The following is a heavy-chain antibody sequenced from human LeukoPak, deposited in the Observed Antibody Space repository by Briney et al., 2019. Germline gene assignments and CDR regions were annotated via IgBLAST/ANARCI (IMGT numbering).Heavy chain of an antibody. CDR1: GGSISRYY. D-gene: IGHD1-26*01. Sequence: SETLSLTWTVSGGSISRYYWSWIRQPPGKGLEWIGYIYYSGSTNYNPSLKSRVTISVDTSKNQFSLKLSSVTAADTAVYYCARGRRWELLHWGQGTLVTVSS. CDR2: IYYSGST. V-gene: IGHV4-59*01. J-gene: IGHJ4*02. CDR3: ARGRRWELLH.